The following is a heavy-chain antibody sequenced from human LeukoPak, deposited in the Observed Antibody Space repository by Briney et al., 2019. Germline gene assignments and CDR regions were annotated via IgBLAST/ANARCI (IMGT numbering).Heavy chain of an antibody. J-gene: IGHJ4*02. CDR1: GYSFTTYW. D-gene: IGHD4-17*01. Sequence: GESLKISCKGSGYSFTTYWIGWVRQMPGKGLEWMGIIYPADSDTRYSPSFQGQVTISADKSISTAYLQWSSLKASDTAMYYCARRSVTTVFDFWGQGTLVIVSS. CDR2: IYPADSDT. CDR3: ARRSVTTVFDF. V-gene: IGHV5-51*01.